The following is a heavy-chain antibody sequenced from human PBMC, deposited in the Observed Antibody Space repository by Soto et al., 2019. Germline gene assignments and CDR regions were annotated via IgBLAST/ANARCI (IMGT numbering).Heavy chain of an antibody. D-gene: IGHD1-26*01. V-gene: IGHV3-74*03. Sequence: EVQLVESGGGLVQPGGSLRLSSPASGSTFISYWMPWVPQVPGKGLVWGSHIDSDGNSTTYADSVKGRFTISRDNAKNTVYLQMNSLRADDPGVYYCVRDDVGVGIDYWGLGTPVTVSS. CDR2: IDSDGNST. CDR1: GSTFISYW. J-gene: IGHJ4*02. CDR3: VRDDVGVGIDY.